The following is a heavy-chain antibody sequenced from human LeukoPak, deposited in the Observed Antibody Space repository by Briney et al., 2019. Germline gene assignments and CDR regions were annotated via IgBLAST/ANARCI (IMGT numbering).Heavy chain of an antibody. J-gene: IGHJ3*02. CDR3: ARGSRVFAHYDSSGYYSAFDI. D-gene: IGHD3-22*01. CDR1: GYSFTTYW. V-gene: IGHV5-51*01. Sequence: GESLKISCKGSGYSFTTYWIGWVRQMPGKGLEWMGIIYPGDSESRYSLSFQGQVTISADKSISTAYLQWSSLKASDTAMYYCARGSRVFAHYDSSGYYSAFDIWGPGTMVTVSS. CDR2: IYPGDSES.